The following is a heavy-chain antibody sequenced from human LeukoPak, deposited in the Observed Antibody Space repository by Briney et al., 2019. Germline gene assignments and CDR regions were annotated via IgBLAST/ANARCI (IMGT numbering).Heavy chain of an antibody. Sequence: GGSLRLSCAASGFTVSSNYMSWVRQAPGKGLEWVSVIYSGGSTYYADSVKGRFTISRDNSKNTLYLQMNSLRAEDTAVYYCARGSLQKNVCFRELLYDYWGQGTLVTVSS. CDR3: ARGSLQKNVCFRELLYDY. V-gene: IGHV3-53*01. CDR1: GFTVSSNY. D-gene: IGHD3-10*01. CDR2: IYSGGST. J-gene: IGHJ4*02.